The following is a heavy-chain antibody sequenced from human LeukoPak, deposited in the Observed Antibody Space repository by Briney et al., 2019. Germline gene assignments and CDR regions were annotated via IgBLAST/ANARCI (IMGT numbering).Heavy chain of an antibody. CDR2: INPSGGST. V-gene: IGHV1-46*01. D-gene: IGHD5-12*01. CDR3: ARTIVATIFSGNDAFDI. Sequence: ASVKVSCKASGYTFTSYYMYWVRQAPGQGLEWMGIINPSGGSTSYAQKFQGGVTMTRDMSTSTVYMELSSLRSEDTAVYYCARTIVATIFSGNDAFDIWGQGTMVTVSS. CDR1: GYTFTSYY. J-gene: IGHJ3*02.